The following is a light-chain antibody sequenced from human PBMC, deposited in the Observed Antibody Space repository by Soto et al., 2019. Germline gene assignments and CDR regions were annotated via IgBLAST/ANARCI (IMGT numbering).Light chain of an antibody. Sequence: QSVLTKPASVTGAPGRSITISCTGTSSDVGGYNYVSWYQQHPGKAPKLMIYDVSNRPSGVSNRFSGSKSGNTASLTISWLQAEDEADYYCSSYTSSSTRVFGTGTKVTVL. V-gene: IGLV2-14*01. CDR3: SSYTSSSTRV. J-gene: IGLJ1*01. CDR1: SSDVGGYNY. CDR2: DVS.